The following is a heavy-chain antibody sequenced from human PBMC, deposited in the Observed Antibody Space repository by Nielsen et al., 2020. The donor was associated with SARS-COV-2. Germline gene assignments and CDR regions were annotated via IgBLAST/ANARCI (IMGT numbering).Heavy chain of an antibody. D-gene: IGHD3-10*01. CDR3: ARDGYYGSGSYFYYQGLRYYYGMDV. Sequence: SETLSLSCTVSGGSVSSGSYYWIWIRQPPGKGLEWIGYIYYSGSTNYNPSLKSRVTISVDTSKNQFSLKLSSVTAADTAVYYCARDGYYGSGSYFYYQGLRYYYGMDVWGQGTTVTVSS. J-gene: IGHJ6*02. V-gene: IGHV4-61*01. CDR2: IYYSGST. CDR1: GGSVSSGSYY.